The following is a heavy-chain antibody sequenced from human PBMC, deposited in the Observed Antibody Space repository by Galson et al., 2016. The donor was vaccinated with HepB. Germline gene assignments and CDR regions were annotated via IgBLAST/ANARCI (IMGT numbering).Heavy chain of an antibody. V-gene: IGHV1-18*01. D-gene: IGHD3-10*01. CDR1: GLLFNTYG. Sequence: SCKASGLLFNTYGFSWLRQAPGQGLEWMGWISAYHGNTNYSQRFQGSVTMTTDTSTSTACMELRSLRSDDTAAYFCARDPGGRGRGYYYGMDVWGQGTTVTVSS. CDR2: ISAYHGNT. J-gene: IGHJ6*02. CDR3: ARDPGGRGRGYYYGMDV.